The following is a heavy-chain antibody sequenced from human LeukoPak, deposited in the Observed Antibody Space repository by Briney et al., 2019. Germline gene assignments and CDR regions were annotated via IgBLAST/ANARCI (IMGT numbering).Heavy chain of an antibody. CDR2: ISAYNGNT. V-gene: IGHV1-18*01. J-gene: IGHJ4*02. CDR1: GYTFTSYG. Sequence: ASVKVSCKASGYTFTSYGISWVRQAPGQGLEWMGWISAYNGNTNYAQKLQGRVTMTTHTSTSTAYMELRSVRSDDTAVYDCARDQQLVGDYWGQGTLVTVSS. D-gene: IGHD6-6*01. CDR3: ARDQQLVGDY.